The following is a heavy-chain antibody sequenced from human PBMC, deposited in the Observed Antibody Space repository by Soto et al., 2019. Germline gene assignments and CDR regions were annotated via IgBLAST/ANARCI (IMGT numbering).Heavy chain of an antibody. J-gene: IGHJ4*02. D-gene: IGHD3-10*01. V-gene: IGHV4-59*01. CDR1: GGSMSEYF. CDR2: VYYLGST. Sequence: SETLSLTCSVSGGSMSEYFWSWIRQSPERGLEWIGYVYYLGSTASNPSLKSRVTISVDTSKRQFPLRLSSVTAADAAIYYCARDGYDGSGSPYPAYWGPGTQVTVSS. CDR3: ARDGYDGSGSPYPAY.